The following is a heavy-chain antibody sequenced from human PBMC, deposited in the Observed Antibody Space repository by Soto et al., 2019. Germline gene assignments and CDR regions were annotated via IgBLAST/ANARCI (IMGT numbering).Heavy chain of an antibody. J-gene: IGHJ4*02. CDR3: ARGRYYNSSGYFYFDN. D-gene: IGHD3-22*01. V-gene: IGHV3-23*01. CDR2: IIGSGGST. CDR1: GFTFSKYA. Sequence: TGGSLRLSCAASGFTFSKYAMIWVRQAPGKGLEWVSGIIGSGGSTYYADSVKGRFTISRDNSKNTLFLQMNSLRAEDTAVYYCARGRYYNSSGYFYFDNWGQGTLVTVSS.